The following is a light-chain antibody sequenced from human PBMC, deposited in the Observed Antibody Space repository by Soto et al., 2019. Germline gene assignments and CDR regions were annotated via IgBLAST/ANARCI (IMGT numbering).Light chain of an antibody. CDR1: SSDVGGYNY. V-gene: IGLV2-14*01. CDR3: SSYTSSYTV. CDR2: DVS. J-gene: IGLJ2*01. Sequence: QSALTQPASVSGSPGQSITISCTGTSSDVGGYNYVSWYQQHPGKAPKLMIYDVSNRPSGVSNRFSGSKSGNTVSLTISGLQAEDEADYYCSSYTSSYTVFGGGTKLTVL.